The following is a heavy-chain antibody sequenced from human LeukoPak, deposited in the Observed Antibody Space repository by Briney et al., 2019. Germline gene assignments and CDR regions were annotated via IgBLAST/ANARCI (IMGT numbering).Heavy chain of an antibody. CDR3: ARDNSRREGGTTFWWFDP. D-gene: IGHD1-26*01. J-gene: IGHJ5*02. CDR2: VNPTADNR. Sequence: GASVKVSCKASGFTFTAYWMHWVRQAPGQGLEWMEVVNPTADNRVYAQKFQGRVTMTRDTSTSTAYMELSSLRSEDTAVYFCARDNSRREGGTTFWWFDPWGQGTLVTVSS. V-gene: IGHV1-46*01. CDR1: GFTFTAYW.